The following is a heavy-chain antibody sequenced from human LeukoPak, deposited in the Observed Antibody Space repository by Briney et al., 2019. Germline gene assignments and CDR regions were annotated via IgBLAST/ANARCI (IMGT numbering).Heavy chain of an antibody. CDR3: ARAIYGSGSYYEYTFDY. Sequence: GGSLRLSCAASGFTFSSYAMSWVRQAPGKGLEWVSVIYSGGSTYYADSVKGRFTISRDNSKNTLYLQMNSPRAEDTAVYYCARAIYGSGSYYEYTFDYWGQGTLVTVSS. CDR1: GFTFSSYA. D-gene: IGHD3-10*01. J-gene: IGHJ4*02. V-gene: IGHV3-66*01. CDR2: IYSGGST.